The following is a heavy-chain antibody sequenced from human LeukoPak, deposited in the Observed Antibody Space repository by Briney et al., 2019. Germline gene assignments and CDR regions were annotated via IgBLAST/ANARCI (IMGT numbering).Heavy chain of an antibody. V-gene: IGHV3-23*01. CDR3: VQETGHNWGYLDY. J-gene: IGHJ4*02. Sequence: GGSLRLSCAASGFIFSIYAMSWVRQAPGKGLEWVSSVTNSGGSTYYAGSVKGRFAISRDNSKNTPYLQMNTLRADDTAVYYCVQETGHNWGYLDYWGQGTLVTVSS. CDR1: GFIFSIYA. CDR2: VTNSGGST. D-gene: IGHD1-1*01.